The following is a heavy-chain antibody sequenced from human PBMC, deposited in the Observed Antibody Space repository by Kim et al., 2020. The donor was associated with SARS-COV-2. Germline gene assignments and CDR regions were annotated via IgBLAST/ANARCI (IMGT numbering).Heavy chain of an antibody. V-gene: IGHV4-31*02. J-gene: IGHJ4*02. CDR2: T. D-gene: IGHD3-10*01. CDR3: ARVGLVGFGDS. Sequence: TYSNTSLKSRVTISVDTSKNQFSLKLSSVTAADTAVYYCARVGLVGFGDSWGQGTLVTVSS.